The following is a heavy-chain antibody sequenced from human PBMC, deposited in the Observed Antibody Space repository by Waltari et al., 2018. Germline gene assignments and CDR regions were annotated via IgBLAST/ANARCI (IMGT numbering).Heavy chain of an antibody. D-gene: IGHD2-2*01. V-gene: IGHV1-69*14. Sequence: QVQLVQSGAEVKKPGSSVKVSCKASGGTFSSYAISWVRQAPGQGLEWMGGIIPIFGTANYAQKFQGRVTITADKSTSTAYMELSSLRSEDTAVYYCARSARRVVVPAAHDYYYYMDVWGKGTTVTVSS. J-gene: IGHJ6*03. CDR1: GGTFSSYA. CDR3: ARSARRVVVPAAHDYYYYMDV. CDR2: IIPIFGTA.